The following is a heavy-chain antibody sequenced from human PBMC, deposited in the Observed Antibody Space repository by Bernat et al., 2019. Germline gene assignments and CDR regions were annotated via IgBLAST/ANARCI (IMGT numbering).Heavy chain of an antibody. Sequence: QVQLVESGGGVVQPGRSLRLSCAASGFTFSSYAMHWVRQAPGKGLEWVAVISYDGSNKYYADSVKGRFTISRDNSKNTLYLQMNSLRAEDTAVYYCARAFDYYELACAFDIWGQGTMVTVSS. CDR2: ISYDGSNK. V-gene: IGHV3-30-3*01. CDR3: ARAFDYYELACAFDI. CDR1: GFTFSSYA. J-gene: IGHJ3*02. D-gene: IGHD3-22*01.